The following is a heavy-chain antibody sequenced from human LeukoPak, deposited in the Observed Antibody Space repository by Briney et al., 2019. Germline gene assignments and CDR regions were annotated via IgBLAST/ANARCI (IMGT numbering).Heavy chain of an antibody. CDR1: GGTFSSYA. CDR3: AGSIGPERYYYYYMDV. CDR2: ISAYNGNT. D-gene: IGHD1-1*01. V-gene: IGHV1-18*01. J-gene: IGHJ6*03. Sequence: ASVKVSCKASGGTFSSYAISWVRQAPGQGLEWMGWISAYNGNTNYAQKLQGRVTMTTDTSTSTAYMELRSLRSDDTAVYYCAGSIGPERYYYYYMDVWGKGTTVTVSS.